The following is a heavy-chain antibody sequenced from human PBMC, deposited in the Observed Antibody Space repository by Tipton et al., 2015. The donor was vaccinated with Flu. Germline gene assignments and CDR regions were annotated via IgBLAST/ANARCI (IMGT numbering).Heavy chain of an antibody. D-gene: IGHD2-21*01. CDR2: IYPSGTT. V-gene: IGHV4-39*07. CDR1: SGSIRSTNYF. CDR3: ARTYVYRGGDCYNDY. J-gene: IGHJ4*02. Sequence: TLSLTCTVSSGSIRSTNYFCAWIRQPPGKRLELIGSIYPSGTTYYNPSLKSRVTISVDTSKSQFSLKLSSVTAADTAVYYCARTYVYRGGDCYNDYWGQGTLVTVSS.